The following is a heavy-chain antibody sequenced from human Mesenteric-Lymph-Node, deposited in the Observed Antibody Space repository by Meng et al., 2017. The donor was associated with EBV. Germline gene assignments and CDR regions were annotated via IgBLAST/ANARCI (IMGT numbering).Heavy chain of an antibody. CDR2: IFHSGTT. J-gene: IGHJ5*02. Sequence: QVPLQESGPGLVQPSGTLSLACAVSGGSISSYNWWSWVRQTPGKGLEWIGEIFHSGTTNNNPSLRSRLTLSVDKSKNQFSLRLSSVTAADTAVYYCAKVDGSGRSNWFDPWGQGTLVTVSS. D-gene: IGHD3-10*01. V-gene: IGHV4-4*02. CDR3: AKVDGSGRSNWFDP. CDR1: GGSISSYNW.